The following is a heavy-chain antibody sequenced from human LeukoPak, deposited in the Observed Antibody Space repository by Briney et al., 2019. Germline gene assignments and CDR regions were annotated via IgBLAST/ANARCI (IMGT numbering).Heavy chain of an antibody. CDR1: GGSISSDSYY. CDR3: TRSVYI. D-gene: IGHD5/OR15-5a*01. CDR2: IYASGTT. Sequence: SETLSLTCTVSGGSISSDSYYWSWIRQPAGKGLEWIGRIYASGTTDYNPSLKSRVTISVDTSKNQFSLKLSSMTAADTAVYYCTRSVYIWGQGTMVTVSS. V-gene: IGHV4-61*02. J-gene: IGHJ3*02.